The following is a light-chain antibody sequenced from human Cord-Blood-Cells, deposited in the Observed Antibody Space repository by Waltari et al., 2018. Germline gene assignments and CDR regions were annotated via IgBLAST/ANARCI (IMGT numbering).Light chain of an antibody. J-gene: IGKJ1*01. CDR2: DAS. CDR1: QSISSY. CDR3: QQSYSTPWT. Sequence: DLQLTQSPSSLSVSVGDRVTITCRASQSISSYLNWYQQKPGKAPNPLIDDASSLQSGVPSRFSGSGSETHFTLTISSLQPEDFATYYCQQSYSTPWTFGQGTKVEIK. V-gene: IGKV1-39*01.